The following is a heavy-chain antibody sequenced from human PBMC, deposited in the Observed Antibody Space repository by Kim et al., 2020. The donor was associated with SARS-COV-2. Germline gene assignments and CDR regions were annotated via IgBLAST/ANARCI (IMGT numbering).Heavy chain of an antibody. CDR3: AKGHLPNCSSTSCYVWRSVYYYYYGMDV. Sequence: GGSLRLSCAASGFTFSSYAMSWVRQAPGKGLEWVSAISGSGGSTYYADSVKGRFTISRDNSKNTLYLQMNSLRAEDTAVYYCAKGHLPNCSSTSCYVWRSVYYYYYGMDVWGQGTTVTVSS. V-gene: IGHV3-23*01. CDR2: ISGSGGST. D-gene: IGHD2-2*01. CDR1: GFTFSSYA. J-gene: IGHJ6*02.